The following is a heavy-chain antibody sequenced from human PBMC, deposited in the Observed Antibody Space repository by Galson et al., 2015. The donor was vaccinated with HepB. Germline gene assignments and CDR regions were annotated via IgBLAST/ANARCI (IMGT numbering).Heavy chain of an antibody. CDR3: ARDSSNGWYKMGWFDP. J-gene: IGHJ5*02. Sequence: SLRLSCAESGFSFSSHSMHWVRQAPGKELEWVAVIWHDGSNKYYTESVKGRFTISRDNSKNTLYLQMNSLRAEDTAMYYCARDSSNGWYKMGWFDPWGQGTLVTVSS. CDR1: GFSFSSHS. V-gene: IGHV3-33*01. D-gene: IGHD6-19*01. CDR2: IWHDGSNK.